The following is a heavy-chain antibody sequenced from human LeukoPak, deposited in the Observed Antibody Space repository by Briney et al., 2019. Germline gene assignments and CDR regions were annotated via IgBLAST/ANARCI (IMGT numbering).Heavy chain of an antibody. CDR2: ISAYNGNT. Sequence: ASVKVSCKASGYTFTSYGISWVRQAPGQGLEWMGWISAYNGNTNYAQKLQGRVTMTTDTSTSTAYMELRSLRSDDTAVYYCAREYIGAIAAEPFDYWGQGTLVTVSS. CDR1: GYTFTSYG. CDR3: AREYIGAIAAEPFDY. V-gene: IGHV1-18*01. J-gene: IGHJ4*02. D-gene: IGHD6-6*01.